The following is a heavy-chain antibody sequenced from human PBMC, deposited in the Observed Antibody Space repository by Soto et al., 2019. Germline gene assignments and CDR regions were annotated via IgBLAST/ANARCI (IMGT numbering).Heavy chain of an antibody. Sequence: QVQLVESGGGVVQPGRSLRLSCAASGFTFSSYAMHWVRQAPGKGLEWVAVISYDGSNKYYADSVKGRFTISRDNSKNTLYLQMNSLRAEDTAVYYCARGREGVIDYRDYFDYWGQGTLVTVSS. D-gene: IGHD3-16*02. CDR1: GFTFSSYA. J-gene: IGHJ4*02. CDR3: ARGREGVIDYRDYFDY. V-gene: IGHV3-30-3*01. CDR2: ISYDGSNK.